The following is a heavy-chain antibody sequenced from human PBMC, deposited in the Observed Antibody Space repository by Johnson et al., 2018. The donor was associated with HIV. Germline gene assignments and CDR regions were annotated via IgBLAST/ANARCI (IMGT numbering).Heavy chain of an antibody. D-gene: IGHD6-6*01. J-gene: IGHJ3*02. Sequence: VQLVESGGGLVQPGGSLRLSCAASGFTFSSYWMHWVRQAPGKGLVWVSRINSDGSSTSYADSVKGRFTISRDNAKNTLYLQMNSLRAEDTAVYYCAKERGSSSGWDAFDIWGQGTMVTVSS. CDR3: AKERGSSSGWDAFDI. CDR2: INSDGSST. CDR1: GFTFSSYW. V-gene: IGHV3-74*01.